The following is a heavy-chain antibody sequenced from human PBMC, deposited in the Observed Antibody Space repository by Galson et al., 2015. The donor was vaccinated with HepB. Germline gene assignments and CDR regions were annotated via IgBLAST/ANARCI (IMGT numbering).Heavy chain of an antibody. CDR2: NVLGSGNT. CDR3: ATAGDFGVLHYEMDV. V-gene: IGHV1-58*01. Sequence: SVKVSCKASGFIFTTVQWVRQARGQRLEWIGWNVLGSGNTNYAQKFQERFTIIRDMSKSTVYMELSSLIFEDTAIYYCATAGDFGVLHYEMDVWGQGTTVTVSS. D-gene: IGHD3-16*01. J-gene: IGHJ6*02. CDR1: GFIFTT.